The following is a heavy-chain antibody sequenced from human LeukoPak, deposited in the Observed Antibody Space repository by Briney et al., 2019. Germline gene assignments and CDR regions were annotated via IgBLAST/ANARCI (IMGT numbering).Heavy chain of an antibody. J-gene: IGHJ4*01. D-gene: IGHD1-26*01. CDR1: GDTFSGYG. V-gene: IGHV1-69*06. CDR2: IIPLLGSA. Sequence: ASVKVSCKTSGDTFSGYGISWVRRAPGQGLEFMGGIIPLLGSANYPQNFQGRVTITAYKATSTVYMDLSSLGSGDTAVYYCARVGVYSGTYYFDSWGLGTQVTVSS. CDR3: ARVGVYSGTYYFDS.